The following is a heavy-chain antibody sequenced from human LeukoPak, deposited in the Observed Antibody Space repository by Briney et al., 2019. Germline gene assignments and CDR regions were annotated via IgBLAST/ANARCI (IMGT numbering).Heavy chain of an antibody. Sequence: ASVKVSCKASGYTFTGCYLHWVRQAPGQGLEWVGWINPNSGGTNYAQKFQGRVTMTRDTSITTVYMELSRLRSDDTAVYYCSREDYWGQGTLVTVSS. CDR3: SREDY. J-gene: IGHJ4*02. CDR2: INPNSGGT. CDR1: GYTFTGCY. V-gene: IGHV1-2*02.